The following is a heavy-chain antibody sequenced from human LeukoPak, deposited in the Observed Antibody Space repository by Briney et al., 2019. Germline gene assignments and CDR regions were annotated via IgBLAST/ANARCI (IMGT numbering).Heavy chain of an antibody. Sequence: SETLSLTCTVSGGSISSYYWSWIRQPPGKGLEWIGYIYYSGSTNYNPSLKSRVTISVDTSKNQFSLKLSSVTAADTAVYYCARGLKGFWSGYYNPLYYYYYYMDVWGKGTTVTVSS. V-gene: IGHV4-59*01. CDR1: GGSISSYY. CDR2: IYYSGST. J-gene: IGHJ6*03. CDR3: ARGLKGFWSGYYNPLYYYYYYMDV. D-gene: IGHD3-3*01.